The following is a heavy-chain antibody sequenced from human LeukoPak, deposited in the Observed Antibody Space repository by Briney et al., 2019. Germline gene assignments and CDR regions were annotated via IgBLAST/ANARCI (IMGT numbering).Heavy chain of an antibody. Sequence: GGSLSLSCATSGFTWRIYWMSWFRQAPGKGLVWVARSKYDGSTTFYAESVKGRFTISRDNARNTLYLQMNSLRVDDTAVYYCAKSDWFDPWGRGTLVTVSS. J-gene: IGHJ5*02. CDR2: SKYDGSTT. V-gene: IGHV3-74*01. CDR3: AKSDWFDP. CDR1: GFTWRIYW.